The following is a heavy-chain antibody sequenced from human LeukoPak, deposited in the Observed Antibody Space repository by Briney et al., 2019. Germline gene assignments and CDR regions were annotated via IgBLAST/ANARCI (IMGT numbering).Heavy chain of an antibody. CDR2: IKEGGSEN. CDR1: GFTFSRYW. CDR3: VKDLGSAITSALALDV. Sequence: GGSLRLSCVVSGFTFSRYWMSWVRQSPGKGLEWVANIKEGGSENYYVDSVKGRFTISRDNRKNLLHLQMNSLRPDDSAVYYCVKDLGSAITSALALDVWGQGTTVTVSS. V-gene: IGHV3-7*03. J-gene: IGHJ6*02. D-gene: IGHD2-15*01.